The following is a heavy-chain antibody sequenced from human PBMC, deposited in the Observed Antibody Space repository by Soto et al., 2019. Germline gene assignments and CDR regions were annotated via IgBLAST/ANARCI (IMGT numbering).Heavy chain of an antibody. Sequence: QVQLQQWGAGLLKPSETLSLTCAVYGGSFSGYYWSWIRQPPGKGLEWIGEINHSGSTNYNPSLKSRIITAVDTSKNHFSQMLSSATAAAAAVYYWARGRTTTYYYYYMDVWGKGTTVTVSS. CDR1: GGSFSGYY. CDR3: ARGRTTTYYYYYMDV. V-gene: IGHV4-34*01. J-gene: IGHJ6*03. D-gene: IGHD1-1*01. CDR2: INHSGST.